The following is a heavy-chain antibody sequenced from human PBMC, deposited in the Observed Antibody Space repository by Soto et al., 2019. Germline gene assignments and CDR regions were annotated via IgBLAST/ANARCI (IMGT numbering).Heavy chain of an antibody. CDR1: GFTFSSYG. Sequence: QVQLVESGGGVVQPGRSLRLSCAASGFTFSSYGMHWVRQAPGKGLEWVAVIWYDGSNKYYADSVKGRFTISRDNSKNTLYLQMYSLRAEDTAVYYCAREAINVDTAMPYFDYWGQGTLVTVSS. D-gene: IGHD5-18*01. CDR3: AREAINVDTAMPYFDY. J-gene: IGHJ4*02. CDR2: IWYDGSNK. V-gene: IGHV3-33*01.